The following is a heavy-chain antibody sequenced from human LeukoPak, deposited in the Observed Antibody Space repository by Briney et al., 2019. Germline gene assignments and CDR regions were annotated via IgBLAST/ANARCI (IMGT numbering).Heavy chain of an antibody. CDR2: ISYDGSNK. CDR1: GITLNTYG. V-gene: IGHV3-30*03. J-gene: IGHJ4*02. CDR3: CHAGY. Sequence: PGRSLRLSCATSGITLNTYGTHWVRQAPGKGLEWVALISYDGSNKYYADSVRGRFTISRDSSKNTVDLQMNSLRVEDTATYYCCHAGYWGQGTLVTVSS. D-gene: IGHD6-13*01.